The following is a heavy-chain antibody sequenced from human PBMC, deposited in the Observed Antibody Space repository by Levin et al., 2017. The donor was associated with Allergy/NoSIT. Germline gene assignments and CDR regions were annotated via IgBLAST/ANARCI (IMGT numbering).Heavy chain of an antibody. V-gene: IGHV4-59*01. CDR3: ARTGWQQLVPHYFDY. D-gene: IGHD6-13*01. CDR1: GGSISSYY. CDR2: IYYSGST. Sequence: PSETLSLTCTVSGGSISSYYWSWIRQPPGKGLEWIGYIYYSGSTNYNPSLKSRVTISVDTSKNQFSLKLSSVTAADTAVYYCARTGWQQLVPHYFDYWGQGTLVTVSS. J-gene: IGHJ4*02.